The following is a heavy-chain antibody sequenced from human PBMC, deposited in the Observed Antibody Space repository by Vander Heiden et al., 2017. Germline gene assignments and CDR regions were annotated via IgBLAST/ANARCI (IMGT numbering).Heavy chain of an antibody. V-gene: IGHV6-1*01. CDR1: GDSVPSNSAA. CDR2: TYYRSKWYN. CDR3: AKGDFWSGYYWDYYYGMDV. D-gene: IGHD3-3*01. J-gene: IGHJ6*02. Sequence: QVQLQQSGPGLVKPSQTLSLTCAISGDSVPSNSAAWNWIRQSPSRGLEWLGRTYYRSKWYNDYAVSVKSRITINPDTSKNQFSLQLNSVTPEDTAVYYCAKGDFWSGYYWDYYYGMDVWGQGTTVTVSS.